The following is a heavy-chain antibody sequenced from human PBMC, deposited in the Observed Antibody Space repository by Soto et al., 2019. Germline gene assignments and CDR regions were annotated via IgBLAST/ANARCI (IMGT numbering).Heavy chain of an antibody. V-gene: IGHV4-30-2*01. J-gene: IGHJ4*02. CDR2: IYHSGST. Sequence: SETLSLTCTVSGGSISSVDHYWSWIRQPPGKGLEWIGYIYHSGSTYYNPSLKSRVTISVDRSKNQFSLKLTSVAAADTAVYYCARSSTSANYFDYWGQGTLVTVSS. D-gene: IGHD2-2*01. CDR1: GGSISSVDHY. CDR3: ARSSTSANYFDY.